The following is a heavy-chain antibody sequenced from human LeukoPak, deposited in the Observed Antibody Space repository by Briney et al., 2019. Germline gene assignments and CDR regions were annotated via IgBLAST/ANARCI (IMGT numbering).Heavy chain of an antibody. CDR2: ISAYNDNT. V-gene: IGHV1-18*04. CDR1: GYTFTSYG. D-gene: IGHD5-18*01. Sequence: ASVKVSCKASGYTFTSYGINWVRQAPGQGLEWMGWISAYNDNTNYAQKLQGRVTMTTDTSTSTGYMELRSLRSDDTAVYYCARGLLGDYGMDVWGKGTTVTVSS. J-gene: IGHJ6*04. CDR3: ARGLLGDYGMDV.